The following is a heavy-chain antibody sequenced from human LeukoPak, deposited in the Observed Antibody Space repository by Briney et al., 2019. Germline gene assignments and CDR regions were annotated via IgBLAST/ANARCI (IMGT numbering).Heavy chain of an antibody. V-gene: IGHV3-30*04. CDR1: GFTFSKFA. Sequence: GGSLRLSCAGSGFTFSKFAMHWVRQAPGKGLEWVAVISYDGSNKYYADSVKGRFTISRDNSKNTLYLQMNSLGAEDTAVYYCARGYDSSGYYPMDVWGQGTTVTVSS. CDR3: ARGYDSSGYYPMDV. J-gene: IGHJ6*02. D-gene: IGHD3-22*01. CDR2: ISYDGSNK.